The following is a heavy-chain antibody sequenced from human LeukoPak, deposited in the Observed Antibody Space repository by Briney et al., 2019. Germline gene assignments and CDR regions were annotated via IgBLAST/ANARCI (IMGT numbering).Heavy chain of an antibody. D-gene: IGHD3/OR15-3a*01. Sequence: GGSLRLSCAASGFIFSNYGMHWVRQAPGKGLEWVSVIYSGGSTYYADSVKGRFTISRDNSKNTLYLQMNSLRAEDTAVYYCARAGPVCSDGYYMDVWGKGTTVTVSS. CDR1: GFIFSNYG. V-gene: IGHV3-NL1*01. CDR2: IYSGGST. J-gene: IGHJ6*03. CDR3: ARAGPVCSDGYYMDV.